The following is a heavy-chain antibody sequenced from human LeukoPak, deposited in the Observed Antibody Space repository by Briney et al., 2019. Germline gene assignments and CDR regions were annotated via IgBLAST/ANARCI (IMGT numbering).Heavy chain of an antibody. CDR2: IYYTGST. Sequence: PETLSLTCTVSRGSVSSSTYYWSWVRQPPGKGLEWIASIYYTGSTYYNPSLKSRVTISLDMSKNEFFLTMTSVTAADTAVYFCTAEKNGSPHYWGQGTQVTVSS. CDR1: RGSVSSSTYY. V-gene: IGHV4-39*07. D-gene: IGHD2-8*01. CDR3: TAEKNGSPHY. J-gene: IGHJ4*02.